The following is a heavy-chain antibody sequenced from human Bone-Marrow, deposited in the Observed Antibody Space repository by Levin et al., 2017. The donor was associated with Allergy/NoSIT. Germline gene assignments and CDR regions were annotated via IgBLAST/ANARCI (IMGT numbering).Heavy chain of an antibody. V-gene: IGHV3-30-3*01. CDR2: ISYDGSNK. D-gene: IGHD3-10*01. J-gene: IGHJ4*02. CDR1: GFTFSSYA. Sequence: PGGSLRLSCAASGFTFSSYAMHWVRQAPGKGLEWVAVISYDGSNKYYADSVKGRFTISRDNSKNTLYLQMNSLRAEDTAVYYCAREVGYYGSGSYFDYWGQGTLVTVSS. CDR3: AREVGYYGSGSYFDY.